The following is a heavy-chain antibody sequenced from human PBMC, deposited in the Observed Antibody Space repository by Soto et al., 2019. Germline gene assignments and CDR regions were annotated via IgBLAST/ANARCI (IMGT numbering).Heavy chain of an antibody. V-gene: IGHV3-74*01. J-gene: IGHJ4*02. D-gene: IGHD5-18*01. Sequence: LRLSCAASGFTFSSYWMHWVRQAPGKGLVWVSRINPDGSATNYADSVKGRFTISRDNAKNTLYLQMNSLRAEDTAVFYCGRGGSDSPMAPGYWGQGTLVTVSS. CDR3: GRGGSDSPMAPGY. CDR1: GFTFSSYW. CDR2: INPDGSAT.